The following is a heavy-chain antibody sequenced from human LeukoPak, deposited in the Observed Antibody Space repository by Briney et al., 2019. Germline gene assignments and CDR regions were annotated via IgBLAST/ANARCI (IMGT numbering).Heavy chain of an antibody. CDR1: GYTFTNYG. D-gene: IGHD3-22*01. V-gene: IGHV1-18*01. CDR3: ARNSSGYPHAFDY. J-gene: IGHJ4*02. CDR2: ISTYNGNT. Sequence: GASVKVSCKASGYTFTNYGIRWVRQAPGQGLEWMGWISTYNGNTNYAQKFQGRVTMTTDTSTSTAYMELRSLRSDDTALYYCARNSSGYPHAFDYWGQGTLVTVS.